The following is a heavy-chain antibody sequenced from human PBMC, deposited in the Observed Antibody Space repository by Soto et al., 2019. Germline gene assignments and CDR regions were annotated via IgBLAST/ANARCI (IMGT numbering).Heavy chain of an antibody. Sequence: ASVKVSCKASGYTFTSYAMHWVRQAPGQRLEWMGWINAGNGNTKYSQKFQGRVTITRDTSASTAYMELSSLRSEDTAVYYCARGLTYYDILTGYFSRPLDYWGQGTLVTSPQ. CDR3: ARGLTYYDILTGYFSRPLDY. D-gene: IGHD3-9*01. CDR2: INAGNGNT. V-gene: IGHV1-3*01. CDR1: GYTFTSYA. J-gene: IGHJ4*02.